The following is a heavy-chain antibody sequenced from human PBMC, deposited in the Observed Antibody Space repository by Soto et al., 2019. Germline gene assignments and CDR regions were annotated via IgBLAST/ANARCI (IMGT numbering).Heavy chain of an antibody. J-gene: IGHJ4*02. Sequence: QVQLVESGGGVVQPGRSLRLSCAASGFTFSSYGMHWVRQAPGKGLEWVAVISYDGSNKYYADSVKGRFTISRDNSKNTLYLQMNSLRGEDTAVYYCAKGKSGIAVVIDYWGKGTLVTVSS. CDR3: AKGKSGIAVVIDY. CDR1: GFTFSSYG. D-gene: IGHD6-19*01. CDR2: ISYDGSNK. V-gene: IGHV3-30*18.